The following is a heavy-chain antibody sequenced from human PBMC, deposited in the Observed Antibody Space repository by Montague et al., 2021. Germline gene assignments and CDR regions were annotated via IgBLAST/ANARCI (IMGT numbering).Heavy chain of an antibody. D-gene: IGHD3-9*01. CDR1: GVSISNTYR. Sequence: SETLSLTCAVSGVSISNTYRWTWVRPSPGKGLEWIGEISVGGTTNYNSSFKSRVTMSIDRSKNHFSLSLTSVTAADTAVYYCATVFILTGYTWDHWGQGTLVTVSS. V-gene: IGHV4-4*02. CDR3: ATVFILTGYTWDH. CDR2: ISVGGTT. J-gene: IGHJ4*02.